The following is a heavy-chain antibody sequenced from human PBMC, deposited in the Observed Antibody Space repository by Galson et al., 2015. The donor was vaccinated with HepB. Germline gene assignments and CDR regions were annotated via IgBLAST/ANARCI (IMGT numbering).Heavy chain of an antibody. D-gene: IGHD6-19*01. CDR1: GDSVSSNSAA. CDR2: TYYRSKWYN. Sequence: CAISGDSVSSNSAAWNRIRQSPSRGLEWLGRTYYRSKWYNDYAVSVKSRITINPDTSKNQFSLQLNSVTPEDTAVYYCARSSGWYAQTTNWFDPWGQGTLVTVSS. CDR3: ARSSGWYAQTTNWFDP. V-gene: IGHV6-1*01. J-gene: IGHJ5*02.